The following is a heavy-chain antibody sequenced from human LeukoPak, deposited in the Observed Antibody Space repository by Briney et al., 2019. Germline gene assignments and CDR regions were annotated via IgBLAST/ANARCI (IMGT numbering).Heavy chain of an antibody. Sequence: GGSLRLSCAASGFTFSSYWMHWVRQAPGKGLVWVSRINSDGSSTSYADPVKGRFTISRDNSKNTLYLQMNSLRAEDTAVYYCARAIPNWNSVFDYWGQGTLVTVSS. V-gene: IGHV3-74*01. CDR3: ARAIPNWNSVFDY. CDR2: INSDGSST. J-gene: IGHJ4*02. CDR1: GFTFSSYW. D-gene: IGHD1-7*01.